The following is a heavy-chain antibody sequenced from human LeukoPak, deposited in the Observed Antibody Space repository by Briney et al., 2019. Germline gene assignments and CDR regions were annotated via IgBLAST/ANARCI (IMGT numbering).Heavy chain of an antibody. Sequence: SVKVSCKASGGTFSSYAISWVRQAPGQGLEWMGGIIPIFGTANYAQKFQGRVTITTDESTSTAYMELSSLRSEDTAVYYCASRTSKGDYYYYMDVWGKGTTVTVSS. CDR3: ASRTSKGDYYYYMDV. J-gene: IGHJ6*03. CDR2: IIPIFGTA. CDR1: GGTFSSYA. D-gene: IGHD2-2*01. V-gene: IGHV1-69*05.